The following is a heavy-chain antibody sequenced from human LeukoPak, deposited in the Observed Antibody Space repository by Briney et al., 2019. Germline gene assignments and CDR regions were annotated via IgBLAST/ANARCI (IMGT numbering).Heavy chain of an antibody. J-gene: IGHJ4*02. CDR3: AKDGLYDSTDV. CDR2: ISYGGGTT. CDR1: GFTFSTYA. V-gene: IGHV3-23*01. Sequence: GGSLRLFCAASGFTFSTYAMSWVRQAPGKGPDWVSTISYGGGTTYYADSVKGRFTISRDNSKNTLYLQMNSLRAEDTAIYYCAKDGLYDSTDVWGQGILVTVSS. D-gene: IGHD3-22*01.